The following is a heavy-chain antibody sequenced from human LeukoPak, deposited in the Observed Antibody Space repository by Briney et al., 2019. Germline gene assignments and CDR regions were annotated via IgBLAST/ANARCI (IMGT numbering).Heavy chain of an antibody. J-gene: IGHJ4*02. D-gene: IGHD1-26*01. CDR3: ARISGSYVFDY. Sequence: PGGSLRLSCEASGFSFSIYAMSWGRQASGRGLEWVSALSGSGDGTYYADSVKGRFTISRDNSKNTVYPQMSSLRAEDTAVYYCARISGSYVFDYWGQGTLVTVSS. V-gene: IGHV3-23*01. CDR1: GFSFSIYA. CDR2: LSGSGDGT.